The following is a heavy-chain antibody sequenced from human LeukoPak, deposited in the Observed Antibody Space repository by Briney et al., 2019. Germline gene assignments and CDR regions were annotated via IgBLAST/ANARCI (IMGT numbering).Heavy chain of an antibody. Sequence: ASVKVSFKASGYTLTELSMHWVRQAPGKGLEWMGGFDPEDGETIYAQRFQGRVTMTEDTSTDTAYMELSSLRSEDTAVYYCATVPRVTMVRGIPFDYWGQGTLVTVSS. V-gene: IGHV1-24*01. CDR3: ATVPRVTMVRGIPFDY. D-gene: IGHD3-10*01. CDR2: FDPEDGET. J-gene: IGHJ4*02. CDR1: GYTLTELS.